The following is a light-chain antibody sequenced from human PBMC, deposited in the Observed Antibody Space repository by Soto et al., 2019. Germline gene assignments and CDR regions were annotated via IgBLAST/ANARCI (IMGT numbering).Light chain of an antibody. CDR3: QQLKSYPLT. J-gene: IGKJ4*01. Sequence: DIQLTQSPSFLSASVGDRVTITCRASQGISTFLAWYQQKPGKAPKLLIYAASILQSGVPSRFRGSGSGTDFTLTISRLQPEDFATYFCQQLKSYPLTFGGRTKLDIK. V-gene: IGKV1-9*01. CDR1: QGISTF. CDR2: AAS.